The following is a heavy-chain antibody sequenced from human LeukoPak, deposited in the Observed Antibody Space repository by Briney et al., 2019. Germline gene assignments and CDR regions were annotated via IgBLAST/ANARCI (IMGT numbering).Heavy chain of an antibody. J-gene: IGHJ4*02. CDR2: IYYSGTT. D-gene: IGHD2-2*01. CDR1: GGSISSDGYY. Sequence: SQTLSLTCTVSGGSISSDGYYWTWIRQHPGKGLEWIGYIYYSGTTYYNPSLESRVTLSVDTSKNQFSLKLSSVTAADTAVYYCARHASTSLFDYWGQGTLVTVSS. V-gene: IGHV4-31*03. CDR3: ARHASTSLFDY.